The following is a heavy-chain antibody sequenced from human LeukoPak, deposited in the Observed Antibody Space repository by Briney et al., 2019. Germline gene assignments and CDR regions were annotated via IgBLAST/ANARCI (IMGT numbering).Heavy chain of an antibody. Sequence: ASVKVSCKASGYTFTGYYMHWVRQAPGQGLEWMGWINPNSGGTTYTQNFQGRVTMTRDTSISTTYMELNRLTSDDTAVYFCARSSGAYYYYMGVWGKGTTVTVSS. D-gene: IGHD6-25*01. CDR1: GYTFTGYY. J-gene: IGHJ6*03. CDR2: INPNSGGT. V-gene: IGHV1-2*02. CDR3: ARSSGAYYYYMGV.